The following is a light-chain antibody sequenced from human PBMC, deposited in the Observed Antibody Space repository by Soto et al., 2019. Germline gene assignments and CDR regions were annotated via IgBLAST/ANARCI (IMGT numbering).Light chain of an antibody. V-gene: IGKV3-11*01. CDR3: QQHLT. J-gene: IGKJ1*01. CDR1: QSVSSY. Sequence: EIVLTQSPATLSLSPGERATLSGRASQSVSSYLAWYQQKPGQAPRLLIYDASNRATGIPARFSGSGSGTDFTLTISSLEPEDFAVYYCQQHLTFGQGTKVEIK. CDR2: DAS.